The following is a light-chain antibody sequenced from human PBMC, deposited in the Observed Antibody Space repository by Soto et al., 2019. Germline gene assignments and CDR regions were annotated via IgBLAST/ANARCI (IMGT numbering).Light chain of an antibody. Sequence: EIVLTQSPGTLSLSPGERATLSCKASQSVTSRYLAWYQQKPGQAHRLLIYGASSRATGIPDRFSGSGSGTDFTLTISRLEPEDFGVYFGQQYNNSPEYTFGQGTKLEIK. V-gene: IGKV3-20*01. J-gene: IGKJ2*01. CDR3: QQYNNSPEYT. CDR2: GAS. CDR1: QSVTSRY.